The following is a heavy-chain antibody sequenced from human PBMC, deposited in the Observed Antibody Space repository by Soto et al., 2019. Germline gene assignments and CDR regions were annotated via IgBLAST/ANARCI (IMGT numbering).Heavy chain of an antibody. J-gene: IGHJ3*02. V-gene: IGHV3-48*01. CDR2: IMPGSSHI. D-gene: IGHD1-26*01. CDR3: AIEKVGPTSIHVFDI. Sequence: PGKGLMWVSYIMPGSSHIFYADSVKGRFTISRDNAKNSLYLQMNSLRAEDTAVYYCAIEKVGPTSIHVFDIWGQGTMVTVSS.